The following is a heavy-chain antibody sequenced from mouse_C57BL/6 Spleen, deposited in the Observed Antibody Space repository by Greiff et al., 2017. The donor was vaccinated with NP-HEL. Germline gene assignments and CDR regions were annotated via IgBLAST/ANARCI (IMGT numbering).Heavy chain of an antibody. Sequence: EVHLVESGGGLVKPGGSLKLSCAASGFTFSSYAMSWVRQTPEKRLEWVATISDGGSYTYYPDNVKGRFTISRDNAKNNLYLQMSHLKSEDTAMYYCARVWLRGYFDYWGQGTTLTVSS. CDR1: GFTFSSYA. V-gene: IGHV5-4*01. CDR3: ARVWLRGYFDY. CDR2: ISDGGSYT. J-gene: IGHJ2*01. D-gene: IGHD2-2*01.